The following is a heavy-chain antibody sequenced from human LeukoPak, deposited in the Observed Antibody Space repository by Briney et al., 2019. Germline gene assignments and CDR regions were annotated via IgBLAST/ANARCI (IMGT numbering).Heavy chain of an antibody. Sequence: SETLSLTCTVSGGSISSGSYYWSWIRQPAGKGLEWIGRIYTSGSTNYNPSLKSRVTISVDTSKNQFSLQLSSVTAADTAVYYCARDYFVRSLYYYYMDVWGKGTTVTVSS. V-gene: IGHV4-61*02. CDR1: GGSISSGSYY. D-gene: IGHD3-10*01. CDR2: IYTSGST. CDR3: ARDYFVRSLYYYYMDV. J-gene: IGHJ6*03.